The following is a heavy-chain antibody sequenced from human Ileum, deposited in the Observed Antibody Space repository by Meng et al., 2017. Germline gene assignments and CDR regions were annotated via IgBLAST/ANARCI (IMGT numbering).Heavy chain of an antibody. D-gene: IGHD1-26*01. Sequence: QLQLMQWGAGIVKPSETLSLTCNVYGDSFTDYYWNWIRQPPGKGLEWIGEIHYSGNTDYNPSLESRVTISVAPSQKQFSLRLSSVTAADTAVYYCARRIRGGSYLGWGQGTLVTVSS. V-gene: IGHV4-34*01. J-gene: IGHJ4*02. CDR3: ARRIRGGSYLG. CDR2: IHYSGNT. CDR1: GDSFTDYY.